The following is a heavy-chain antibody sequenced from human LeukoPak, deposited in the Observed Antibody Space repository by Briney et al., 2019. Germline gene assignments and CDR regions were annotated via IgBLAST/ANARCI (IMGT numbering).Heavy chain of an antibody. CDR3: GRDYGGYGRRGYYYFYMDV. Sequence: RGSLRLSCAASGFTFDDYGMSWVRQAPGEGLEWVSGINWNGGRTGYADSVRGGFTISRDNAKTSQYLQMNSLRAEDTAVYYCGRDYGGYGRRGYYYFYMDVWRKGATVIVSS. CDR2: INWNGGRT. CDR1: GFTFDDYG. V-gene: IGHV3-20*04. D-gene: IGHD4-17*01. J-gene: IGHJ6*03.